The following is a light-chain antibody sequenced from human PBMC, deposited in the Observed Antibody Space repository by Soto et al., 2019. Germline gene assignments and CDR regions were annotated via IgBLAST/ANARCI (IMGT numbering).Light chain of an antibody. V-gene: IGKV3-15*01. CDR2: GAS. CDR3: QQYNYWRRT. CDR1: HSVSSN. Sequence: DIGMTQSPATLSVSPGERTTLSCRATHSVSSNLAWYQQKRGQAPRRLTYGASTRATGLTVRFSGSGPGTESTLSNSSLQSEDCAVYYGQQYNYWRRTFGKGTKVEIK. J-gene: IGKJ1*01.